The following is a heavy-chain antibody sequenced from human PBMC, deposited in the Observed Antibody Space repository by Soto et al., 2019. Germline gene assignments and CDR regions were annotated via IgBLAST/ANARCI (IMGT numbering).Heavy chain of an antibody. V-gene: IGHV3-23*01. Sequence: GGSLRLSCAASGFTFSSYAMSWVRQAPGKGLEWVSAISGSGGSTYYADSVKGRFTISRDNSKNTLYLQMNSLRAEDTAVYYCAKDFHTIFGVVTLEEYYFDYWGQGTLVTVSS. CDR3: AKDFHTIFGVVTLEEYYFDY. CDR2: ISGSGGST. D-gene: IGHD3-3*01. J-gene: IGHJ4*02. CDR1: GFTFSSYA.